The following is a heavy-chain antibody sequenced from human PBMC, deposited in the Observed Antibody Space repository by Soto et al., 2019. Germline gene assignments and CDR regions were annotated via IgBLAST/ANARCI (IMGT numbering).Heavy chain of an antibody. CDR2: ISYDGSNK. CDR3: ARVLGYCSSTSCYKEGDYYYGMDV. J-gene: IGHJ6*02. D-gene: IGHD2-2*02. V-gene: IGHV3-30-3*01. Sequence: GGSLRLSCAASGFTFSSYAMHWVRQAPGKGLEWVAVISYDGSNKYYADSVKGRFTISRDNSKNTLYLQMNSLRAEDTAVYYCARVLGYCSSTSCYKEGDYYYGMDVWGQGTTVTVSS. CDR1: GFTFSSYA.